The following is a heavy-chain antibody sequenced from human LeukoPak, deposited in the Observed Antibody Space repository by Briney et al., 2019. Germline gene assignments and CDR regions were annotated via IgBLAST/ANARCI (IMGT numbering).Heavy chain of an antibody. Sequence: PGGSLRLSCAASGFTFSSYAMSWVRQAPGKGLEWVSAISGSGGSTYYADSVKGRFTISRDNSKNTLYLQMNSLRAEDTAVYYCAKDRIGAVYSSSWFDPWGQGTLVTVSS. CDR2: ISGSGGST. CDR1: GFTFSSYA. D-gene: IGHD6-13*01. CDR3: AKDRIGAVYSSSWFDP. J-gene: IGHJ5*02. V-gene: IGHV3-23*01.